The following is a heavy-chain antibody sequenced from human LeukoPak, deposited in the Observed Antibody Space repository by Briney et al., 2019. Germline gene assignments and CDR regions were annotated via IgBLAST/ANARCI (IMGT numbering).Heavy chain of an antibody. V-gene: IGHV1-69*05. CDR2: IIPIFGTA. D-gene: IGHD5-18*01. Sequence: GASVKVSCKASGYTFTTYDFNWIRQASGQGLEWMGGIIPIFGTANYAQKFQGRVTITTDESTSTAYMELSSLRSEDTAVYYCARDMGYSYGPSVLAYWGQGTLVTVSS. J-gene: IGHJ4*02. CDR1: GYTFTTYD. CDR3: ARDMGYSYGPSVLAY.